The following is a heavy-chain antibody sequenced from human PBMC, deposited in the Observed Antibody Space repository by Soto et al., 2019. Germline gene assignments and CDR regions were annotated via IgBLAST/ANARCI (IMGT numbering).Heavy chain of an antibody. J-gene: IGHJ4*02. Sequence: QVQLVQSGAEVKKPGASVKVSCKASGYTFTTNGISWLREAPGQGLEWMGWINADNGNTNYAQKFQGRVTMTTDISTSTAYRELRSLRSDDTAVYYCARDLGYGDYGTDYWGQGTLVTVSS. V-gene: IGHV1-18*04. CDR2: INADNGNT. CDR3: ARDLGYGDYGTDY. D-gene: IGHD4-17*01. CDR1: GYTFTTNG.